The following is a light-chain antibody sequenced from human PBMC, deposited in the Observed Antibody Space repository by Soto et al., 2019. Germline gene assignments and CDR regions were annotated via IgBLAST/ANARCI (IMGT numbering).Light chain of an antibody. CDR2: AAS. CDR3: VKHYSYPLN. Sequence: DIQMTPSPSSLSASVEDRVIITCRASQSISNHLNWYQQKPGKAPKLLIFAASSLQSGVPSRFSGSRSGPDFTLTISSLQPEDFATYYCVKHYSYPLNCGGGTKGDIK. CDR1: QSISNH. V-gene: IGKV1-39*01. J-gene: IGKJ4*01.